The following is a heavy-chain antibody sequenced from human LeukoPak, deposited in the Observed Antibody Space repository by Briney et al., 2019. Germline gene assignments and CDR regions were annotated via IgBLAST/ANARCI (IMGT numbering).Heavy chain of an antibody. D-gene: IGHD3-22*01. J-gene: IGHJ6*02. CDR3: ARNYDSSGYYYYYYGMDV. CDR1: GGTLSSYA. Sequence: SVKVSCKASGGTLSSYAISWVRQAPGQGLEWMGGIIPIFGTANYAQKFQGRVTITADESTSTAYMELSSLRSEDTAVYYCARNYDSSGYYYYYYGMDVWGQGTTVTVSS. CDR2: IIPIFGTA. V-gene: IGHV1-69*13.